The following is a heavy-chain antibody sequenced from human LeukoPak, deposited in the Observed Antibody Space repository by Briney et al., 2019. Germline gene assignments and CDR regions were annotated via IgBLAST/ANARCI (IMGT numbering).Heavy chain of an antibody. D-gene: IGHD4-17*01. CDR3: ARKATTGPTKAAFDI. J-gene: IGHJ3*02. CDR1: GHSISSSNY. Sequence: SDTLSLTCAVSGHSISSSNYWGWIRQPPGKGLEWIGHIYYSGSIYYNPSLKSRVTMSVDTSKNQFSLKLSSVTAVDTAVYYCARKATTGPTKAAFDICGQGTMVTVSS. V-gene: IGHV4-28*05. CDR2: IYYSGSI.